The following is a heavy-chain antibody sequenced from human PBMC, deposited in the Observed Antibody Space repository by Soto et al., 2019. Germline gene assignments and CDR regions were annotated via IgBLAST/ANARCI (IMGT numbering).Heavy chain of an antibody. V-gene: IGHV3-33*01. CDR1: GFTFSSYG. D-gene: IGHD6-19*01. CDR2: IWYDGSNK. CDR3: ARDGEIAVAGTGWFDP. Sequence: QVQLVESGGGVVQPGRSLRLSCAASGFTFSSYGMHWVRQAPGKGLEWVAVIWYDGSNKYYADSVKGRFTISRDNSKNTLYLQMNSLRAEDTAVYYCARDGEIAVAGTGWFDPWGQGTLVTVSS. J-gene: IGHJ5*02.